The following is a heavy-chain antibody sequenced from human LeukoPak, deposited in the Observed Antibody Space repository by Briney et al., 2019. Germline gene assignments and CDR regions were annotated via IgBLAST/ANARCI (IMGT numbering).Heavy chain of an antibody. J-gene: IGHJ4*02. CDR3: AKGLDQIAAAGTPIDY. CDR1: GFTFSSYA. Sequence: GGSLRLSCAASGFTFSSYAMSWVRQAPGKGLEWVSAISGSGGSTYYADSVKGRVTISRDNSKNTLYLQMNSLRAEDTAVYYCAKGLDQIAAAGTPIDYWGQGTLVTVSS. CDR2: ISGSGGST. D-gene: IGHD6-13*01. V-gene: IGHV3-23*01.